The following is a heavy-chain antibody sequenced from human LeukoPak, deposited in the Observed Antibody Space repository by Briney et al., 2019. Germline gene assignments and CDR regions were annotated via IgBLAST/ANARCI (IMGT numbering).Heavy chain of an antibody. Sequence: LSGGSLRLSCAVSGFTVSSNYMTWVRQAPGKGLEWVSIIYSDGRTYYADSVKGRFTISRDNSKNTLYLQMNSLRAEDTAVYYCARGAGGWDLHFDYWGQGTLVTVSS. D-gene: IGHD1-26*01. V-gene: IGHV3-66*01. J-gene: IGHJ4*02. CDR2: IYSDGRT. CDR3: ARGAGGWDLHFDY. CDR1: GFTVSSNY.